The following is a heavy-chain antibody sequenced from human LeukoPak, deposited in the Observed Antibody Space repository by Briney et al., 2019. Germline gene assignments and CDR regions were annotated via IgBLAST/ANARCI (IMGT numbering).Heavy chain of an antibody. CDR3: ARSPSLSNIWYYYYGMDV. V-gene: IGHV4-34*01. D-gene: IGHD2/OR15-2a*01. J-gene: IGHJ6*02. CDR1: GGSFSGYY. Sequence: SETLSLTCAVYGGSFSGYYWSWIRQPPGKGLEWIGEINHSGSANCNPSLKSRVTISVDTSKNQFSLKLSSVTAADTAVYYCARSPSLSNIWYYYYGMDVWGQGTTVTVSS. CDR2: INHSGSA.